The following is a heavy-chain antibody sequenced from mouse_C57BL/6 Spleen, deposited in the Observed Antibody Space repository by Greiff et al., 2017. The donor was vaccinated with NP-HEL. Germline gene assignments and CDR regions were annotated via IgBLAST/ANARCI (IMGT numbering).Heavy chain of an antibody. CDR2: INPNNGGT. D-gene: IGHD1-1*01. CDR1: GYTFTDYY. Sequence: LVEPGASVKISCKASGYTFTDYYMNWVKQSHGKSLEWIGDINPNNGGTSYNQKFKGKATLTVDKSSSTAYMELRSLTSEDSAVYYCARGDTTVVGDYWGQGTTLTVSS. J-gene: IGHJ2*01. CDR3: ARGDTTVVGDY. V-gene: IGHV1-26*01.